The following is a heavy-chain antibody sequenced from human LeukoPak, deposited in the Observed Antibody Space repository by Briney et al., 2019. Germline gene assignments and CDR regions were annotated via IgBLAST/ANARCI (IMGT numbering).Heavy chain of an antibody. CDR3: AREMGGYPFDY. J-gene: IGHJ4*02. D-gene: IGHD5-12*01. V-gene: IGHV3-23*01. CDR2: ITGTGGTA. Sequence: GESLRLSCAASGFTFSDYSMNWVRQAPGKGLEWVSGITGTGGTAYYAGSVKGRFTISRDDSKNTLYLQMNSLRAEDTAIYYCAREMGGYPFDYWGQGTLVTVSS. CDR1: GFTFSDYS.